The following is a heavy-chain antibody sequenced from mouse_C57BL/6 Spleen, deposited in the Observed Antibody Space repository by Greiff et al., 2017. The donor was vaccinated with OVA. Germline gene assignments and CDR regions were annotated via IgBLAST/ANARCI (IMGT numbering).Heavy chain of an antibody. CDR2: IWGVGST. Sequence: VQGVESGPGLVAPSQSLSITCTVSGFSLTSYGVAWVGQHPGKGLEWLGVIWGVGSTNYNSALKSRLSISKDNSKSQVFLKMNSLQTDDTAMYYCASGDYAFAYWGQGTLVTVSA. V-gene: IGHV2-6*01. CDR3: ASGDYAFAY. J-gene: IGHJ3*01. D-gene: IGHD2-4*01. CDR1: GFSLTSYG.